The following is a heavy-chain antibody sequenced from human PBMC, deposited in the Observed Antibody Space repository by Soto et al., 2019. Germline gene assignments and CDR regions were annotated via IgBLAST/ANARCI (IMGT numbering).Heavy chain of an antibody. CDR3: ARESFVAAAGRWYYYGMDG. CDR2: IIPIFGTA. CDR1: GGTFSSYA. V-gene: IGHV1-69*13. D-gene: IGHD6-13*01. J-gene: IGHJ6*02. Sequence: SVRVSCKASGGTFSSYAISWVRQAPGQGLEWMGGIIPIFGTAHYAQKFQGRVTITAAEPTSTAYMELSSLRSEDTAVYYCARESFVAAAGRWYYYGMDGWG.